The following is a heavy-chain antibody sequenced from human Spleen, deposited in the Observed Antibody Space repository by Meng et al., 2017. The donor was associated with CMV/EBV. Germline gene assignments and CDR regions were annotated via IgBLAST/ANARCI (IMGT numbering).Heavy chain of an antibody. D-gene: IGHD1-26*01. CDR3: ASPRSVRATLVGYYYYYGMDV. V-gene: IGHV1-2*02. CDR2: INPDSGGT. CDR1: GYTFTGYY. Sequence: ASVKVSCKASGYTFTGYYMHWVRQAPGQGLEWMGWINPDSGGTNYPQKFQGRVTMTGDTSISTAYMELSRLRSDDTAVYYCASPRSVRATLVGYYYYYGMDVWGQGTTVTVSS. J-gene: IGHJ6*02.